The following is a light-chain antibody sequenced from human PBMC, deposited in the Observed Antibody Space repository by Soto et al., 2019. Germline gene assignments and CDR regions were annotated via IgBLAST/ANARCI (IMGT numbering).Light chain of an antibody. Sequence: DVVMTQSPLSLPVTLGQPASISCRSSQSLVYSDGTTYLSWFQQGPGQSPRRLIYQVSNRDSGVPDRFSGSGSGTDFTLTISSLQPEDFATYYCQQSYTAPSITFGQGTRLEIK. CDR2: QVS. CDR3: QQSYTAPSIT. V-gene: IGKV2-30*01. J-gene: IGKJ5*01. CDR1: QSLVYSDGTTY.